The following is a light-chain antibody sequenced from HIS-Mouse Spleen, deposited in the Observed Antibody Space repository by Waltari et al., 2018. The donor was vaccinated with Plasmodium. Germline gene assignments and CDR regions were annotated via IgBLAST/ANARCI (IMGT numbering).Light chain of an antibody. J-gene: IGLJ3*02. CDR3: SSYTSSSTLGV. V-gene: IGLV2-14*03. Sequence: QSALTQPASVSGSPGQSITISCTATSSDVGGYNYVPWYQQHPGKAPKLMIYDVSNRPSGVSNRFSGSKSGNTASLTISGLQAEDEADYYCSSYTSSSTLGVFGGGTKLTVL. CDR1: SSDVGGYNY. CDR2: DVS.